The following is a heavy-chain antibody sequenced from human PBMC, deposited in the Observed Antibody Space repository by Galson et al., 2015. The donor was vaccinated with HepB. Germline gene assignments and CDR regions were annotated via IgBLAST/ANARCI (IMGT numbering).Heavy chain of an antibody. CDR1: GGSLTSGGHS. D-gene: IGHD7-27*01. V-gene: IGHV4-30-2*01. Sequence: TLSLTCIVSGGSLTSGGHSWNWIRQPPGRALEFIAYISYNGNTYYNPSLKSRVALSIDRSKNHFSLKLTSVTAPDTAVYYCARDWGRNWYFDLWGRGTLVTVSS. CDR2: ISYNGNT. J-gene: IGHJ2*01. CDR3: ARDWGRNWYFDL.